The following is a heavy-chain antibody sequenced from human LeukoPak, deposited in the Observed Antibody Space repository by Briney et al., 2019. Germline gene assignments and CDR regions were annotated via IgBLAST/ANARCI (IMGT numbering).Heavy chain of an antibody. V-gene: IGHV1-2*02. J-gene: IGHJ2*01. Sequence: ASVKVSCKASGYTFTGYYMHWVRQAPGQGLEWMGWINPNSGGTNYAQKFQGRVTMTRDTSISTAYMELSRLRSDDTAVYYCARDPLRKDYGDYYWYFDLWGRGTLVTVSS. CDR3: ARDPLRKDYGDYYWYFDL. CDR2: INPNSGGT. CDR1: GYTFTGYY. D-gene: IGHD4-17*01.